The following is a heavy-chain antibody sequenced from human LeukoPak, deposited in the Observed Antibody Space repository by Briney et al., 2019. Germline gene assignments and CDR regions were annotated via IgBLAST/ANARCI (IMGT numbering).Heavy chain of an antibody. D-gene: IGHD2-8*01. CDR3: AAQPCINGICYLDY. J-gene: IGHJ4*02. Sequence: GGSLRLSCTASGFTFSDHAMHWVRQAPGKELEWVTVISYHARDQFYADSVKGRFTVSRDNSRNILYLQMNSLRAEDSAVYYCAAQPCINGICYLDYWGQGALVTVSS. V-gene: IGHV3-30*04. CDR1: GFTFSDHA. CDR2: ISYHARDQ.